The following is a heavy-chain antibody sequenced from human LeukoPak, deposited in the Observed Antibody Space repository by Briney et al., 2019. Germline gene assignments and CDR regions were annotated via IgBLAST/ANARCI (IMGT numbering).Heavy chain of an antibody. J-gene: IGHJ4*02. CDR2: IYYSGST. CDR3: ARVATMVRGVILFDY. D-gene: IGHD3-10*01. V-gene: IGHV4-30-4*01. CDR1: GGSISSGDYY. Sequence: PSQTLSLTCTVSGGSISSGDYYWSWIRQPPGKGLEWIGYIYYSGSTYYNPSLESRVTISVDTSKNQFSLKLSSVTAADTAVYYCARVATMVRGVILFDYWGQGTLVTVSS.